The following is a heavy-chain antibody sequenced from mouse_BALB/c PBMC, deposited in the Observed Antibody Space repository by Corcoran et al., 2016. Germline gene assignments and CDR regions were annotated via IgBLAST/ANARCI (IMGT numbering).Heavy chain of an antibody. Sequence: EVQLQQSEAELVKPGASVKLSCTASGFNIKDTYMHWVKQRPEQGLEWIGRIDPANGNTKYDPKFQGKATITADTSSNTAYLQLSSLTSEDTAVYYCARDRYEGWFAYWGQGTLVTVSA. J-gene: IGHJ3*01. D-gene: IGHD2-14*01. V-gene: IGHV14-3*02. CDR2: IDPANGNT. CDR3: ARDRYEGWFAY. CDR1: GFNIKDTY.